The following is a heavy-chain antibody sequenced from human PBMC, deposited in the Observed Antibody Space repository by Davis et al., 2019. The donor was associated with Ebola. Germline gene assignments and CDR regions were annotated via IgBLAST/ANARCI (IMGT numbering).Heavy chain of an antibody. Sequence: KISCKGSGYSFTSYAISWVRQAPGQGLEWMGRIIPILGIANYAQKFQGRVTITADKSTSTAYMELSSLRSEDTAVYYCARPRGVTTFHYYYYGMDVWGQGTTVTVSS. CDR1: GYSFTSYA. CDR3: ARPRGVTTFHYYYYGMDV. V-gene: IGHV1-69*04. J-gene: IGHJ6*02. CDR2: IIPILGIA. D-gene: IGHD4-17*01.